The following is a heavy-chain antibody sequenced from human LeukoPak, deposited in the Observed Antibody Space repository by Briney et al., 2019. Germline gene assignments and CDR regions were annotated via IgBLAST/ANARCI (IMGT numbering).Heavy chain of an antibody. D-gene: IGHD5-12*01. Sequence: PGGSLRLSCAASRFTFSSHWIHWVRQAPGKGLVWVSGINRDGSSTSYADSVKGRFTISRDNAKNTLYLQMNSLRAEDTAVYYCARGSGNEPFDYWGQGTLVTVSS. CDR2: INRDGSST. CDR3: ARGSGNEPFDY. V-gene: IGHV3-74*01. J-gene: IGHJ4*02. CDR1: RFTFSSHW.